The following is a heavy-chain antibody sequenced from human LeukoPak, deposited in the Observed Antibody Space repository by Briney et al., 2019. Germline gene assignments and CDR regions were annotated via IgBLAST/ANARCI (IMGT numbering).Heavy chain of an antibody. V-gene: IGHV4-59*12. CDR1: GFTFSSYA. CDR2: VDHTGST. D-gene: IGHD5-18*01. CDR3: ARAPHLQLWRRGLDY. J-gene: IGHJ4*02. Sequence: PGGSLRLSCAASGFTFSSYAMSWVRQAPGKGLEWIGYVDHTGSTNFNPSLNGRVSISRDTTKNLFSLRLRSVTAADTAVYYCARAPHLQLWRRGLDYWGQGTLVTVSS.